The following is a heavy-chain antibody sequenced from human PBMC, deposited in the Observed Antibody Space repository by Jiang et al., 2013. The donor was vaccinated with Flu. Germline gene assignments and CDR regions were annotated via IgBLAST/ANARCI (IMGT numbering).Heavy chain of an antibody. V-gene: IGHV4-39*01. J-gene: IGHJ5*02. D-gene: IGHD3-16*01. CDR3: ARSHMITMTRTFDP. CDR2: IYYSGSI. CDR1: GGSISGSSYY. Sequence: LLKPSETLSLTCTVSGGSISGSSYYWGWIRQPPGKGLEWIGSIYYSGSIYYNPSLKSRVTISVDTSKNQFSLKLSSVTAADTAVYYCARSHMITMTRTFDPWGQGTLVTVSS.